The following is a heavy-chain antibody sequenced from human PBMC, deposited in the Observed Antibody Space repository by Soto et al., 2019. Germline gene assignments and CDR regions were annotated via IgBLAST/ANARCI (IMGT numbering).Heavy chain of an antibody. D-gene: IGHD1-26*01. J-gene: IGHJ3*01. CDR3: ARRASR. CDR2: IHPSGQPI. Sequence: EVQLVESGGGVVQPGGSLRLSCAVSGFTFSSSEMYWVRQAPGKGLEWISYIHPSGQPIFYADSVKGRFTISRDNANNSLFLQMNSLRAEDTAVYYCARRASRWGQGKMVTVS. V-gene: IGHV3-48*03. CDR1: GFTFSSSE.